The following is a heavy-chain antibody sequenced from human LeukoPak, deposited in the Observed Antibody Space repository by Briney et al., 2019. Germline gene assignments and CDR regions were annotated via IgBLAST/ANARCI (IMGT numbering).Heavy chain of an antibody. J-gene: IGHJ5*02. CDR2: IYYSGST. CDR1: GGSISSGGYY. Sequence: SETLPLTCTVSGGSISSGGYYWSWIRQHPGKGLEWIGYIYYSGSTYYNPSLKSRVTISVDTSKNQFSLKLSSVTAADTAVYYCARMIAAAGTRHFDPWGQGTLVTVSS. CDR3: ARMIAAAGTRHFDP. V-gene: IGHV4-31*03. D-gene: IGHD6-13*01.